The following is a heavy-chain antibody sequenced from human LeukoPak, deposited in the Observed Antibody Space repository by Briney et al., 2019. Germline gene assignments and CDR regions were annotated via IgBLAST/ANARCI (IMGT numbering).Heavy chain of an antibody. CDR2: IYSRGDT. D-gene: IGHD6-19*01. Sequence: GGSLRLSCAVSEFIVSINYMTWVRQAPGKGLEWVSLIYSRGDTKYADSVKGRFTISRDNAKNSLYLQMNSLRAEDTAVYYCARGEKDAVAGSSIDYWGQGTLVTVSS. CDR1: EFIVSINY. V-gene: IGHV3-66*01. CDR3: ARGEKDAVAGSSIDY. J-gene: IGHJ4*02.